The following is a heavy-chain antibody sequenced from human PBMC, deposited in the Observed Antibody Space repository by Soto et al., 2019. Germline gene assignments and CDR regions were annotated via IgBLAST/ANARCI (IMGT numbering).Heavy chain of an antibody. CDR1: GFTFSSYG. Sequence: GGSLRLSCAASGFTFSSYGMHWVRQAPGKGLEWVAVISYDGSNKYYADSVKGRFTISRDNSKNTLYLQMNSLRAEDTAVYYCAKTLRFLRYFDYWGQGTLVTVAS. J-gene: IGHJ4*02. D-gene: IGHD3-3*01. V-gene: IGHV3-30*18. CDR2: ISYDGSNK. CDR3: AKTLRFLRYFDY.